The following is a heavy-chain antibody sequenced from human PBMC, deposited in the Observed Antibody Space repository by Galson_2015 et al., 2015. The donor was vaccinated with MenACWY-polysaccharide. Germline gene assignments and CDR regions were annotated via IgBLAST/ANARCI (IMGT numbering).Heavy chain of an antibody. V-gene: IGHV1-46*01. CDR1: GYTFTDYF. Sequence: SVKVSCKASGYTFTDYFVHWVRQAPGKGLEYMGAVSPRAGTTIPEQNFRGRVTMTSDTSTTTVYMDLFSLTSDDTAIYYCAREKGGTFYFDYWGQGTLVTVSS. CDR3: AREKGGTFYFDY. J-gene: IGHJ4*02. D-gene: IGHD3-16*01. CDR2: VSPRAGTT.